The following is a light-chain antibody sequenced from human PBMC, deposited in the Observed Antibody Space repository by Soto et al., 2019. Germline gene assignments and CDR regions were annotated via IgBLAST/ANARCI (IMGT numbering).Light chain of an antibody. CDR3: LQDYSYPRT. Sequence: SASVGDRVTITCRASQDIRTELGWYQQKPGNAPKLLIYATSILQSGVPSRFSGIGSGTDFTLTISSLQPEDFATYYCLQDYSYPRTFGQGTKVDIK. V-gene: IGKV1-6*01. CDR2: ATS. CDR1: QDIRTE. J-gene: IGKJ1*01.